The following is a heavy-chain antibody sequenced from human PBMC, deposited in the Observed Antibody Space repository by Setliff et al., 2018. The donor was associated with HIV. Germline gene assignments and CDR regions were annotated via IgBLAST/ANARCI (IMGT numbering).Heavy chain of an antibody. CDR3: AKDRDDSSGSYFDY. D-gene: IGHD3-22*01. CDR1: GFIFDDYA. V-gene: IGHV3-9*01. Sequence: GGSLRLSCAASGFIFDDYAMHWVRQPPGKGLEWVSGISWNSGNIVYADSVKGRFTISRDNPKNTLYLQMNSLRPEDTAVYYCAKDRDDSSGSYFDYWGQGTLVTVSS. CDR2: ISWNSGNI. J-gene: IGHJ4*02.